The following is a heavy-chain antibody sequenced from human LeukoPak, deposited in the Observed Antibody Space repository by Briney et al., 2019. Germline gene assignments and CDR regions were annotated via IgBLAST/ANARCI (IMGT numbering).Heavy chain of an antibody. CDR2: SRNKVNTYTT. J-gene: IGHJ6*03. D-gene: IGHD3-10*01. CDR1: GFTFSDHY. CDR3: ARALRITMVRGRTYYMDV. Sequence: PGGSLRLSCAASGFTFSDHYMDWVRQAPGKGLEWVGRSRNKVNTYTTECAASVKGRFTISRDDSKNSLYLQMNSLKTEDTAVYYCARALRITMVRGRTYYMDVWGKGTTVTVSS. V-gene: IGHV3-72*01.